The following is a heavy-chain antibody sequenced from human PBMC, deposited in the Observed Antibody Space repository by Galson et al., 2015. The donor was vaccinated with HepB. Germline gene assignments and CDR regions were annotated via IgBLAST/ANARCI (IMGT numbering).Heavy chain of an antibody. J-gene: IGHJ4*02. CDR2: ISGSGGST. Sequence: SLRLSCAASGFTFSSYAMSWVRQAPGKGLEWVSAISGSGGSTYYADSVKGRFTISRDNSKNTLYLQMNSLRAEDTAVYYCAKDRHLGELSPPGGFDYWGQGTLVTVSS. D-gene: IGHD3-16*02. V-gene: IGHV3-23*01. CDR1: GFTFSSYA. CDR3: AKDRHLGELSPPGGFDY.